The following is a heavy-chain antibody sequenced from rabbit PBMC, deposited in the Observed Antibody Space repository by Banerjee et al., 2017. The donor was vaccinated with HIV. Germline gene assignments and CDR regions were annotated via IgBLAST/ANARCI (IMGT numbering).Heavy chain of an antibody. CDR2: ISTSSGNT. D-gene: IGHD3-1*01. Sequence: QEQLEESGGDLVKPEGSLKLSCKASGFTLSSYWICWVRQAPGKGLEWIACISTSSGNTYYASWAKGRFTISKTSSTTVTLQMTSLTAADTATYFCTREGLWGQGTLVTVS. J-gene: IGHJ6*01. V-gene: IGHV1S45*01. CDR1: GFTLSSYW. CDR3: TREGL.